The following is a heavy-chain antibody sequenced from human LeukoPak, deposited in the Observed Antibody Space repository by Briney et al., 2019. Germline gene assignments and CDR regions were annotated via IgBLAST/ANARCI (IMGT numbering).Heavy chain of an antibody. Sequence: SETLSLTCTVSGGSISSSSYYWGWLRQPPGKGLEWFGSIYYSGSTYYNPSLKSRVTISVDTSKNQFSLMLSSVTAADTAVYYCATLFSSGWYELFDYWGQGTLVTVSS. D-gene: IGHD6-19*01. CDR2: IYYSGST. V-gene: IGHV4-39*01. J-gene: IGHJ4*02. CDR3: ATLFSSGWYELFDY. CDR1: GGSISSSSYY.